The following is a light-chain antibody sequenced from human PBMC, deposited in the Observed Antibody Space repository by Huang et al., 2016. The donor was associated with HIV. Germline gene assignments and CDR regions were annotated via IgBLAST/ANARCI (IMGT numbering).Light chain of an antibody. CDR3: QQYYSTPLT. V-gene: IGKV4-1*01. CDR2: WAS. Sequence: DIVMTQSPDSLAVSLGERATINCKSSQSVLYRSNNKNDLAWYQQKPGQPPKLLIYWASTREAGVPDRFSGSGSGTDFTLTITNLQAEDVAVYYCQQYYSTPLTFGPGTKVDIK. J-gene: IGKJ3*01. CDR1: QSVLYRSNNKND.